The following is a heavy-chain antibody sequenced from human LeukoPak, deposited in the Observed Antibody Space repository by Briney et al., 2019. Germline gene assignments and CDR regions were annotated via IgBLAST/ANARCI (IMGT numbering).Heavy chain of an antibody. CDR2: INPNSGGT. V-gene: IGHV1-2*04. J-gene: IGHJ6*02. CDR1: GYTFTGYY. D-gene: IGHD1-26*01. CDR3: ARAPSGSYWGNYYYGMDV. Sequence: ASVKVSCKASGYTFTGYYMHWVRQAPGQGLEWMGWINPNSGGTNYAQKFQGWVTMTGDTSISTAYMELSRLRSDDTAVYYCARAPSGSYWGNYYYGMDVWGQGTTVTVSS.